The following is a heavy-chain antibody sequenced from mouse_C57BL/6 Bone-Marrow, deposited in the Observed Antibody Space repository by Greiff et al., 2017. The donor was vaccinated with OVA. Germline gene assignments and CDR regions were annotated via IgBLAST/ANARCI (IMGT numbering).Heavy chain of an antibody. J-gene: IGHJ2*01. CDR3: ARYHWSYFDY. D-gene: IGHD4-1*01. Sequence: EVNLVESGGGLVQPGGSLSLSCAASGFTFTDYYMSWVRQPPGKALEWLGFIRNKANGYTTEYSASVKGRFTISRDNSQSILYLQMNALRAEDSATYYCARYHWSYFDYWGQGTTLTVSS. CDR1: GFTFTDYY. V-gene: IGHV7-3*01. CDR2: IRNKANGYTT.